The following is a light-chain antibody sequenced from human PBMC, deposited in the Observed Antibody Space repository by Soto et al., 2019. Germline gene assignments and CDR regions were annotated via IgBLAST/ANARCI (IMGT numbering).Light chain of an antibody. CDR2: TTS. V-gene: IGKV1-39*01. J-gene: IGKJ4*01. Sequence: DIQMTQSPSSLSASVGDRITITCRASQSISSYLNWYQQKPGKAPKLLIYTTSNLQSWVPSRVSASGSGTEFTLTIGNLEPEDFATYYCQQSYSFFLTFGGRTNVES. CDR1: QSISSY. CDR3: QQSYSFFLT.